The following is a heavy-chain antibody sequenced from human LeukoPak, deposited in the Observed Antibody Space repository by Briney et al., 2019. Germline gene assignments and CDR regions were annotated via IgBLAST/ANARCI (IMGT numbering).Heavy chain of an antibody. CDR2: TYYRSKWYS. V-gene: IGHV6-1*01. Sequence: SQTLSLTCAISGDIVSSNSASWNWIRQSPSRGLEWLGRTYYRSKWYSEYAGSVRGRITFNADTSKNQFSLQMYSVTPDDTAVYYCARDAGWEILHAFDIWGQGTMVTVSS. D-gene: IGHD1-26*01. J-gene: IGHJ3*02. CDR3: ARDAGWEILHAFDI. CDR1: GDIVSSNSAS.